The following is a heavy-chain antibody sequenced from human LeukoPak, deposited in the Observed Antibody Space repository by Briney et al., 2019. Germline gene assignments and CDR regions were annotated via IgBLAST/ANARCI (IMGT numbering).Heavy chain of an antibody. V-gene: IGHV1-2*02. D-gene: IGHD6-13*01. CDR3: ARENSSFDL. Sequence: ASVKVSCKASGYTFTGNYMHWVRQAPGQGLEWMGRINPDSGGSNYAQKFQGRVTMTRDTSISTAYMEVSRLRSDDTAVYYCARENSSFDLWGRGTQVTVSS. J-gene: IGHJ2*01. CDR2: INPDSGGS. CDR1: GYTFTGNY.